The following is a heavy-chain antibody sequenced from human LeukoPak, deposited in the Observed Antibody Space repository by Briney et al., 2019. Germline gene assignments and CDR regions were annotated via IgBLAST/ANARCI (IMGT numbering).Heavy chain of an antibody. CDR2: FSASGNS. D-gene: IGHD3-16*02. J-gene: IGHJ4*02. CDR1: GDSISSDDYY. V-gene: IGHV4-61*02. CDR3: ARGVSNYDYVWGSYRPRYYFDY. Sequence: SETLSLTCTVSGDSISSDDYYWSWIRQPAGKGLEWIGRFSASGNSNYNPSLKSRLTISVDRSKNQFSLKLSTVTAADTAVYYCARGVSNYDYVWGSYRPRYYFDYWGQGTLVTVSS.